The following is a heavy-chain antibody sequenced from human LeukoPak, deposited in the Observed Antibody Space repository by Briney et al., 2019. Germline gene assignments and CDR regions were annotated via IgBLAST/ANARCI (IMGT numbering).Heavy chain of an antibody. V-gene: IGHV4-59*01. CDR1: GGSISSYY. CDR2: IYYSGST. Sequence: SETLSLTCTVSGGSISSYYWSWIRQPPGKGLEWIGYIYYSGSTNYNPSLKSRVTISVDTSKNQFSLKLSSVTAADTAVYYCARQRGGYHYIDYWGQGTLVTVSS. CDR3: ARQRGGYHYIDY. J-gene: IGHJ4*02. D-gene: IGHD3-22*01.